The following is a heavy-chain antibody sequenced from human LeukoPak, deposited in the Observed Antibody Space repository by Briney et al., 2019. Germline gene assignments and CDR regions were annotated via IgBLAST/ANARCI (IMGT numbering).Heavy chain of an antibody. CDR3: TTDILDYCDTSSCHKGNS. D-gene: IGHD2-2*02. J-gene: IGHJ4*02. CDR1: GYTLTDLS. V-gene: IGHV1-24*01. CDR2: VEPEDGKA. Sequence: GASVRVSCKVSGYTLTDLSMRWVRQAPGKGLEWMGGVEPEDGKAIYAQRFQGRVTMTEDTSTDTAYMELSSLRSEDTAVYYCTTDILDYCDTSSCHKGNSWGQGTLVTVSS.